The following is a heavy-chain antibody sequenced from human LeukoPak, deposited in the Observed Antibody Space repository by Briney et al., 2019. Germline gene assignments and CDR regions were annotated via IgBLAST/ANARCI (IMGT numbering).Heavy chain of an antibody. D-gene: IGHD5-12*01. CDR2: ISSSTI. Sequence: PGGSLRLSCAASGFTFSSYEMNWVRQAPGKGLEWVSYISSSTIYYADSVKGRFTISRDNAKNSLYLQMNSLRAEDTAVYYCARERWLRYYMDIWGKGTTVTVSS. V-gene: IGHV3-48*03. J-gene: IGHJ6*03. CDR1: GFTFSSYE. CDR3: ARERWLRYYMDI.